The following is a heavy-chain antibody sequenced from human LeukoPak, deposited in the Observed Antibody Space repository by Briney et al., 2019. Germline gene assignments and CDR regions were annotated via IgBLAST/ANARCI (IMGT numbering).Heavy chain of an antibody. CDR3: ARGLDDYVWGSPFDY. CDR1: GFTFSSYW. CDR2: INSDGSST. D-gene: IGHD3-16*01. Sequence: HPGGSLRLSCAASGFTFSSYWMHWVRQAPGKGLVWVSRINSDGSSTSYADSVKGRFTISRDNAKNTLYLQMNSLRAEDTAVYYCARGLDDYVWGSPFDYWGRGTLVTVSS. J-gene: IGHJ4*02. V-gene: IGHV3-74*01.